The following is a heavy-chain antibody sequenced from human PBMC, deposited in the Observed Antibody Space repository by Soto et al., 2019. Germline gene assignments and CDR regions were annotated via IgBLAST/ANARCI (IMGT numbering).Heavy chain of an antibody. CDR3: AKDRGDGYNYLDY. Sequence: ESGGGVVQPGRSLRLSCAASGFTFSSYGMHWVRQAPGKGLEWVAVISYDGSNKYYADSVKGRFTISRDNSKNTLYLQMNSLRAEDTAVYYCAKDRGDGYNYLDYWGQGTLVTVSS. J-gene: IGHJ4*02. CDR1: GFTFSSYG. V-gene: IGHV3-30*18. CDR2: ISYDGSNK. D-gene: IGHD5-12*01.